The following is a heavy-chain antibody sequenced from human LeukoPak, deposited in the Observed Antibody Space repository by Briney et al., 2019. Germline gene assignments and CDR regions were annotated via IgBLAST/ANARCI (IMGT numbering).Heavy chain of an antibody. CDR1: GGSFSGYY. J-gene: IGHJ5*02. Sequence: SETLSLTCAVYGGSFSGYYWSWIRQPPGKGLEWIGEINHSGSTNYNPSLKSRVTISVDTSKNQFSLKLSSVTAADTAVYYCARHERESRATVTTLGWFDPWGQGTLVTVSS. CDR2: INHSGST. V-gene: IGHV4-34*01. CDR3: ARHERESRATVTTLGWFDP. D-gene: IGHD4-17*01.